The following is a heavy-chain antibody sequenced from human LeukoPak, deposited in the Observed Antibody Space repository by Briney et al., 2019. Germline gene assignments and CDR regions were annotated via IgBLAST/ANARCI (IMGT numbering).Heavy chain of an antibody. V-gene: IGHV3-30*04. CDR1: GFTFSSYA. Sequence: PGGSLRLSCAASGFTFSSYAMHWVRQAPGKGLEWVAVISYDGSNKYYADSVKGRFTISRDNSKNTLYLQMNSLRAEDTAVYYCARVSGSYPNRGQGTLVTVSS. CDR2: ISYDGSNK. J-gene: IGHJ4*02. D-gene: IGHD1-26*01. CDR3: ARVSGSYPN.